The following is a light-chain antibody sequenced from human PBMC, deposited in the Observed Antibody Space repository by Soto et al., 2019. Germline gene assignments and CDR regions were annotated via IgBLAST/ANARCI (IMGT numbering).Light chain of an antibody. CDR1: QSVSSY. V-gene: IGKV3-11*01. CDR3: QQRSNWPVT. Sequence: EIVLTQSPATLSLSPGERATLSCRASQSVSSYLAWYQQKPGQAPRLLIYDASNRATGIPARFSGSGSGTDFTLTISSLAPEGFAVYYCQQRSNWPVTFGQGTKLEIK. J-gene: IGKJ2*01. CDR2: DAS.